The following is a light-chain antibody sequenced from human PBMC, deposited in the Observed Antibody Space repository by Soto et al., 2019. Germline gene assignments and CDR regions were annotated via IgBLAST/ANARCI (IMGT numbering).Light chain of an antibody. CDR1: QDISNY. CDR3: QQYDNFPSDFT. J-gene: IGKJ3*01. CDR2: DAS. V-gene: IGKV1-33*01. Sequence: DIQMTQSPSSLSASVGDRVTITCQASQDISNYLNWYQLKPGKAPKLLIYDASNLETGVPSRFSGSGSGTDFTFTISSLQPEDIATYYCQQYDNFPSDFTFGPGTKVDIK.